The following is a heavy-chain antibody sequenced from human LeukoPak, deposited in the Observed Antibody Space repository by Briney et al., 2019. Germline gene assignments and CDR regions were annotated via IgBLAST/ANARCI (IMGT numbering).Heavy chain of an antibody. Sequence: RGGSLRLSCAASGFTFNKHNMNWVRQAPGKGLEWVSSIRSSSSYIYYADSVKGRFTNSRDNAKNSLYLQMNSLRAEDTAVYYCARDEGKGYFDYWGQGTLVTVSS. CDR1: GFTFNKHN. CDR3: ARDEGKGYFDY. V-gene: IGHV3-21*01. J-gene: IGHJ4*02. CDR2: IRSSSSYI.